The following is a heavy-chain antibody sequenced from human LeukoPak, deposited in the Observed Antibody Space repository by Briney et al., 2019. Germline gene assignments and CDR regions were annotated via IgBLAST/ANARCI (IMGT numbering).Heavy chain of an antibody. J-gene: IGHJ4*02. D-gene: IGHD3-22*01. CDR2: IGTAGDT. Sequence: GGSLRLSCAASGFTFSSYDMHWVRQATGKGLEWVSAIGTAGDTYYPGSVKGRFTISRENAKNSLYLQMNSLRAGDTAVYYCARAKVYYDSSGYYLFDDWGQGTLVTVSS. CDR1: GFTFSSYD. CDR3: ARAKVYYDSSGYYLFDD. V-gene: IGHV3-13*01.